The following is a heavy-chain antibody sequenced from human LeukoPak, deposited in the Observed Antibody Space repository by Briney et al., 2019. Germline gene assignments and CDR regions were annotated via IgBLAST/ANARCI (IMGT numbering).Heavy chain of an antibody. V-gene: IGHV4-61*02. CDR3: ARVRTSPRLGELGYMDV. CDR1: GGSISSGSYY. D-gene: IGHD3-16*01. CDR2: IYTSGST. J-gene: IGHJ6*03. Sequence: PSETLSLTCTVSGGSISSGSYYWSWIRQPAGKGLEWIGRIYTSGSTNYNPSLKSRVTISVDTSKNQFSLKLSSVTAADTAVYYCARVRTSPRLGELGYMDVWGKGTTVTVSS.